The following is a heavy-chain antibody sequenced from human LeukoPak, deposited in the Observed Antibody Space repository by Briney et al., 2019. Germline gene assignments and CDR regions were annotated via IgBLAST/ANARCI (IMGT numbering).Heavy chain of an antibody. V-gene: IGHV3-23*01. J-gene: IGHJ4*02. CDR1: GITFSSYA. CDR2: ISGSGGST. D-gene: IGHD3-22*01. Sequence: PGGSLRLSCAASGITFSSYAMSWVRQAPGKGLQWVSGISGSGGSTYYADSVKGRFTISRDNSKNTLYLQMNSLRGEDTAVYYCAKGATYYYDRSGHIDYWGQGTLVTVSS. CDR3: AKGATYYYDRSGHIDY.